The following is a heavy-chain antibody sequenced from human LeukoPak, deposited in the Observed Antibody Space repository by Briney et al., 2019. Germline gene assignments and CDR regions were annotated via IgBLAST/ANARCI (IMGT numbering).Heavy chain of an antibody. Sequence: ASVKVSCSVSGYTLSELSMHWVRQAPGKGLEWMGGFDLEHYETIYAQKLQGRVTMTEDTSTETAYMELSSLRSEDTAVYYCATGLGGYPLPFDYWGQGTLVTVSS. CDR1: GYTLSELS. D-gene: IGHD3-16*01. CDR2: FDLEHYET. J-gene: IGHJ4*02. V-gene: IGHV1-24*01. CDR3: ATGLGGYPLPFDY.